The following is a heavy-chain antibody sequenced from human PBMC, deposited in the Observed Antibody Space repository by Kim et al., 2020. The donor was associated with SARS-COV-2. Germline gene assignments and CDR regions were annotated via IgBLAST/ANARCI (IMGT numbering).Heavy chain of an antibody. CDR2: IYTGGNT. J-gene: IGHJ4*02. D-gene: IGHD3-3*01. Sequence: SETLSLTCSVSGDSISSYYWNWIRQPAGKGLEWIARIYTGGNTNYNPSLRSRVTISVYTSTNHFSLRLNSVIAAATDAYYFSPSRGKSGQIMEFDLWGQG. CDR1: GDSISSYY. V-gene: IGHV4-4*07. CDR3: SPSRGKSGQIMEFDL.